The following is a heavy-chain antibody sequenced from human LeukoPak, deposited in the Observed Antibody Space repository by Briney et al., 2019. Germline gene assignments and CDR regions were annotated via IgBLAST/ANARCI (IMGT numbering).Heavy chain of an antibody. D-gene: IGHD3-3*01. CDR1: GFTFSIFA. CDR3: ARGGLRGSGYPFDY. V-gene: IGHV3-30-3*01. J-gene: IGHJ4*02. Sequence: GGSLRLSCAASGFTFSIFAIHWVRQAPGKGLEWVAVVAYDGSSNYNADSVKGRFTISRDNSKNTVYLQMNSLRVDDTALYYCARGGLRGSGYPFDYWGQGTLVTVSS. CDR2: VAYDGSSN.